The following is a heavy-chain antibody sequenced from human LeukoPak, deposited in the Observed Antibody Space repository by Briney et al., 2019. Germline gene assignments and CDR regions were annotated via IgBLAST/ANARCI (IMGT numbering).Heavy chain of an antibody. CDR3: AKSGSSSWFLDY. Sequence: GGSLRLSCAASGFSFSGAWLSWVRQGPGQGMGWVGRIKSITDGGTTDYAAPVKGRFTISRDDSKNTLYLQMNSLTTEDTAVYYCAKSGSSSWFLDYWGQGTLVTVSS. CDR1: GFSFSGAW. D-gene: IGHD6-13*01. CDR2: IKSITDGGTT. V-gene: IGHV3-15*01. J-gene: IGHJ4*02.